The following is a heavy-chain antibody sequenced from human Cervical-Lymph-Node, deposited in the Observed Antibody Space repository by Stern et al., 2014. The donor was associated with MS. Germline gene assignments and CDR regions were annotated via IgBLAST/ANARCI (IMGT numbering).Heavy chain of an antibody. D-gene: IGHD5-18*01. CDR2: IYSGDAT. J-gene: IGHJ4*02. CDR1: GFTVSTNY. V-gene: IGHV3-66*01. CDR3: ARGGGYLGY. Sequence: EVQLVESGGGLVQPGGSLRLSCAGSGFTVSTNYMHWVRQAPGKGLEWVSLIYSGDATRYTDSVKGRFTVSRDNFKNTLYLQMNSLRPEDTAVYYCARGGGYLGYWGQGTLVIVSS.